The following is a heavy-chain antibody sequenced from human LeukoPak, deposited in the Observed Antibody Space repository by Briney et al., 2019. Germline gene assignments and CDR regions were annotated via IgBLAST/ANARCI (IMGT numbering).Heavy chain of an antibody. CDR1: GGSISSGSYY. D-gene: IGHD2/OR15-2a*01. J-gene: IGHJ4*02. V-gene: IGHV4-61*02. CDR3: ARDPDPDDYLNDY. Sequence: SETLSLTCTVSGGSISSGSYYWSWIRQPAGKGLEWIGRIYTSGSTNYNPSLKSRVAISVDTSKNQFSLKLSSVTAADTAVYYCARDPDPDDYLNDYWGQGTLVTVSS. CDR2: IYTSGST.